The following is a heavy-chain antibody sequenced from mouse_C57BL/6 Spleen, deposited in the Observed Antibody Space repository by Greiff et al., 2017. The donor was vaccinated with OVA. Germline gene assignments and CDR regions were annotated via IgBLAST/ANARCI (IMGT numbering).Heavy chain of an antibody. D-gene: IGHD2-1*01. J-gene: IGHJ2*01. CDR1: GYTFTDYN. Sequence: EVQLQESGPELVKPGASVKMSCKASGYTFTDYNMHWVKQSHGKSLEWIGYINPNNGGTSYNQKFKGKATLTVNKSSSTAYMELRSLTSEDSAVYYCAIYYGNFFDYWGQGTTLTVSS. CDR2: INPNNGGT. CDR3: AIYYGNFFDY. V-gene: IGHV1-22*01.